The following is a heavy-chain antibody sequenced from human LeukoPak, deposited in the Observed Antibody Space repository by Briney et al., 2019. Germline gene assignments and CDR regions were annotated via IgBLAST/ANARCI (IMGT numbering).Heavy chain of an antibody. J-gene: IGHJ4*02. D-gene: IGHD6-13*01. CDR3: AREGQIAAADY. V-gene: IGHV1-46*01. Sequence: ASVKVSCKASGYTFTSNYIHWVRQAPGQGLEWMGMIYPRDGSTSYAQKFQGRVTVTRDTSTSTAYMELRSLRSDDTAVYYCAREGQIAAADYWGQGTLVTVSS. CDR2: IYPRDGST. CDR1: GYTFTSNY.